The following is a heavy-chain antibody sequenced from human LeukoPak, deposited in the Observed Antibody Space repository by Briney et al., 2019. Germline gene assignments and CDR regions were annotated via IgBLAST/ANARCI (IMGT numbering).Heavy chain of an antibody. CDR1: GGSISSGGYS. D-gene: IGHD3-3*01. Sequence: SQTLSLTCAVSGGSISSGGYSWSWLRQPPGTGLEWIGYIYHSGSTYYNPSLKSRVTISVDRSKNQFSLKLSSVTAADTAVYYCARLGPPFFGVVPRGYYYYGMDVWGQGTTVTVSS. CDR2: IYHSGST. V-gene: IGHV4-30-2*01. CDR3: ARLGPPFFGVVPRGYYYYGMDV. J-gene: IGHJ6*02.